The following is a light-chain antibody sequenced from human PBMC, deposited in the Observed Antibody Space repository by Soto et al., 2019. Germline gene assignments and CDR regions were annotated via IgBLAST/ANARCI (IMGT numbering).Light chain of an antibody. V-gene: IGKV3-20*01. J-gene: IGKJ1*01. Sequence: EIVLTQSPGTLSLSPGERATLSCRASQSVSSSYFAWYQQRFGQAPSLLIYGASSRATGIPDRFSGSGSGTDFTLTISRLEPEDFAVYYCQQYGSSSWTFGQGTKVDIK. CDR2: GAS. CDR1: QSVSSSY. CDR3: QQYGSSSWT.